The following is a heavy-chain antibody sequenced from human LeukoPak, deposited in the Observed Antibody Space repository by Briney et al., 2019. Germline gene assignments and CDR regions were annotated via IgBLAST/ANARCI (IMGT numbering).Heavy chain of an antibody. CDR3: ARDGCSSTSCYGGPLRRRNMDV. J-gene: IGHJ6*03. Sequence: ASVKASCKASGYTFTSYYMHWVRQAPGQGLEWMGIINPSGGSTSYAQKFQGRVTMTRDTSTSTVYMELSSLRSEDTAVYYCARDGCSSTSCYGGPLRRRNMDVWGKGTTVTISS. CDR2: INPSGGST. D-gene: IGHD2-2*01. CDR1: GYTFTSYY. V-gene: IGHV1-46*01.